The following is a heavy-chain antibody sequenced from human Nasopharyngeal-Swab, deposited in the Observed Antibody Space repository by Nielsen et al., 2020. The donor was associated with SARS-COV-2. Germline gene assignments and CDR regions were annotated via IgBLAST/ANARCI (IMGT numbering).Heavy chain of an antibody. J-gene: IGHJ4*02. V-gene: IGHV2-5*02. CDR3: AHSRSSMTVTPDY. D-gene: IGHD2-2*01. CDR1: GFSLDTDGES. Sequence: SGPTLVKPSQTLTLTCSFSGFSLDTDGESVGWIRQPPGKALEWLALIYCDDDKRYSPSLRTRLTITKDTSKNQVVLTMINMDPVDTGTYFCAHSRSSMTVTPDYWGQGTLVTVSS. CDR2: IYCDDDK.